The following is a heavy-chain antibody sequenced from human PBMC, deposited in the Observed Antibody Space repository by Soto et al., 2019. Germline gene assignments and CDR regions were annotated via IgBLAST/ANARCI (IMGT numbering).Heavy chain of an antibody. D-gene: IGHD2-15*01. V-gene: IGHV3-11*01. CDR3: ARAPDCGEGSCYRHFDL. J-gene: IGHJ4*02. CDR1: ALKFSDYY. CDR2: ISGSGDVI. Sequence: SLRLSCAASALKFSDYYMSWVRQAPGKGLEWVSYISGSGDVIYYADSVKGRFTISRDNDKKSVHLQMDTLRAEDTALYYCARAPDCGEGSCYRHFDLWGQGTRVTVSS.